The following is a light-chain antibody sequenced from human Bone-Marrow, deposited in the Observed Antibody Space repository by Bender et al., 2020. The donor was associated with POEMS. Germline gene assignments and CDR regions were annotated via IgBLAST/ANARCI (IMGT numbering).Light chain of an antibody. CDR3: SSYAASTTLEV. CDR2: EGS. J-gene: IGLJ3*02. Sequence: QSALTQPASVAGSPGQSITISCTGISSGVGSYNPVSWYQQHPGKAPKVMIFEGSHGPSGVSNRFSGSKSGNTASLTISGLQLDDEADYYCSSYAASTTLEVFGGGTKVTVL. CDR1: SSGVGSYNP. V-gene: IGLV2-14*02.